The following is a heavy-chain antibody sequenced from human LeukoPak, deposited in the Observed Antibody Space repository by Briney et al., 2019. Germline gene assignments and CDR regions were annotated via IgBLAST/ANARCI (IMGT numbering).Heavy chain of an antibody. V-gene: IGHV3-74*01. CDR2: INTDGSTT. CDR3: GRDLIWNQIDY. Sequence: GGSLRLSCAASGFTFSTHWMHWVRQAPGKGVVWVSRINTDGSTTDYADSVKGRFTISRDNAKNTLYLQMNSLSAEDTAVYYCGRDLIWNQIDYWGQGSLVTVSS. D-gene: IGHD1-1*01. CDR1: GFTFSTHW. J-gene: IGHJ4*02.